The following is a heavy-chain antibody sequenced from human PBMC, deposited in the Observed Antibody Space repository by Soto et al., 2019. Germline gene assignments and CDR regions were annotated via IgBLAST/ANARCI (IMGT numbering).Heavy chain of an antibody. CDR1: GGSISSYY. V-gene: IGHV4-4*07. CDR2: IYTSGST. D-gene: IGHD2-2*01. CDR3: ARVSGYCSSTSCYLWFDP. Sequence: QVQLQESGPGLVKPSETLSLTCTVSGGSISSYYWSWIRQTAGKGLEWIGRIYTSGSTNYNPSLKSRVTMSVDTSKNQFSLKLSSVTAADTAVYYCARVSGYCSSTSCYLWFDPWGQGTLVTVSS. J-gene: IGHJ5*02.